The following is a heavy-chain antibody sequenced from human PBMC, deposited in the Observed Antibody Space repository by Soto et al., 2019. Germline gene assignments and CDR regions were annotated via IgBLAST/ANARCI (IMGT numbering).Heavy chain of an antibody. CDR3: ARGFPMVRGVIDP. D-gene: IGHD3-10*01. CDR1: GGSISSSSYY. CDR2: IYYSGST. J-gene: IGHJ5*02. V-gene: IGHV4-39*01. Sequence: SETLSLTCTVSGGSISSSSYYWGWIRQPPGKGLEWIGSIYYSGSTYYNPSLKSRVTISVDTSKNQFSLKLSSVTAADTAVYYCARGFPMVRGVIDPWGQGTLVTVS.